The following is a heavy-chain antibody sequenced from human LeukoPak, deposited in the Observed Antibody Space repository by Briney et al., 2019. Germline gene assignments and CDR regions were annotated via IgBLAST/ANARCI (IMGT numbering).Heavy chain of an antibody. Sequence: SETLSLTCTVSGGSISSYYWSWIRQPPGKGLEWIGYTYYSGSTNYNPSLKSRVTISVDTSKNQFSLKLSSVTAADTAVYYCARDGYYDSSGHSEFDYWGQGTLVTVSS. J-gene: IGHJ4*02. D-gene: IGHD3-22*01. V-gene: IGHV4-59*01. CDR1: GGSISSYY. CDR3: ARDGYYDSSGHSEFDY. CDR2: TYYSGST.